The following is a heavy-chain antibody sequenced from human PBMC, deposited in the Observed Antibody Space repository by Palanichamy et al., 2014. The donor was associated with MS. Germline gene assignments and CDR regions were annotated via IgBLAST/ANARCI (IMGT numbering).Heavy chain of an antibody. CDR1: GFTVSSNY. J-gene: IGHJ3*02. D-gene: IGHD3-22*01. CDR2: IYSGGST. CDR3: ARDRDYYDSSGDGAFDI. Sequence: EVQLVETGGGLIQPGGSLRLSCAASGFTVSSNYMSWVRQAPGKGLEWVSVIYSGGSTYYADSVKGRFTISRDNSKNTLYLQMNSLRAEDTAVYYCARDRDYYDSSGDGAFDIWGQGTMVTVSS. V-gene: IGHV3-53*02.